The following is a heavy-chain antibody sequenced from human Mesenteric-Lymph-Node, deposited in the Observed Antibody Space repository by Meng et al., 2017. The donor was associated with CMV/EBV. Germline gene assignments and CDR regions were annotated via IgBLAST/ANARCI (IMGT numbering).Heavy chain of an antibody. CDR2: INAGNGDT. D-gene: IGHD6-13*01. CDR3: ARSSSSSWYVSDY. V-gene: IGHV1-3*01. CDR1: GYTLNSYA. Sequence: KASGYTLNSYAIHWVRQAPGQRLEWMGWINAGNGDTEYSQNFQGRVTITRDSSASTAYMDLSSLRSEDTAFYYCARSSSSSWYVSDYLCQGTLVTVSS. J-gene: IGHJ4*02.